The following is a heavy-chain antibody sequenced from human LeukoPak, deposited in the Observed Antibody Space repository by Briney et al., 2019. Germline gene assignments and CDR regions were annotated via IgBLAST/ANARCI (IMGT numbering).Heavy chain of an antibody. CDR3: ARDEASWGSLDY. D-gene: IGHD7-27*01. V-gene: IGHV3-53*01. CDR2: IYSGGST. Sequence: GGSLRHSCAASGVTVSSNYMSWVRQAPGKGPEWVSVIYSGGSTYYADSVKGRFTISRDNSKNTLYLQMNSLRAEDTAVYYCARDEASWGSLDYWGQGTLVTVSS. CDR1: GVTVSSNY. J-gene: IGHJ4*02.